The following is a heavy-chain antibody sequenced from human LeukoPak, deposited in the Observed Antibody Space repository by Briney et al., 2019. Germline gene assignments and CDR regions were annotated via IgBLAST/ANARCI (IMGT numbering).Heavy chain of an antibody. CDR3: ARGRTYYDYVWGSYRYLFDY. CDR1: GGSISSYY. CDR2: IYSSGST. Sequence: SETLSLTCTVSGGSISSYYWSWIRQPAGKGLEWIGRIYSSGSTNYNPSLKSRVTISADTSKNQFSLKLSSVTAADTAVYYCARGRTYYDYVWGSYRYLFDYWGQGTLVTVSS. V-gene: IGHV4-4*07. D-gene: IGHD3-16*02. J-gene: IGHJ4*02.